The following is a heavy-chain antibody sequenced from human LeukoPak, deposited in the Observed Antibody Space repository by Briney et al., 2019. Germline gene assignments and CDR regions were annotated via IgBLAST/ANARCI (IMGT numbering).Heavy chain of an antibody. D-gene: IGHD6-19*01. Sequence: RGSLRLSCAASGFTFSNYWMSWVRQAPGKGLEWVANIKRDGSDNYYVGSVEGRFTISRDNAKNSLYLQMSSLRAEDTAIYYCARALYNRGWYPDYFDSWGQGTLVTVSS. J-gene: IGHJ4*02. V-gene: IGHV3-7*01. CDR2: IKRDGSDN. CDR1: GFTFSNYW. CDR3: ARALYNRGWYPDYFDS.